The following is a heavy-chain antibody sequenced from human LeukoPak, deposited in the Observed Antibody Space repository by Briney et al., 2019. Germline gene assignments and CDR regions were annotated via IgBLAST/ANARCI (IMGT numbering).Heavy chain of an antibody. V-gene: IGHV4-34*01. Sequence: SETLSLTCAVYGGSFSGYYWSWIRQPPGKGLEWIGEINHSGSTNYNPSLKSRVTISVDTSKNQFSLKLSSVTAADTAVYYYARGRYYDSSGSSLFDYWGQGTLVTVSS. CDR3: ARGRYYDSSGSSLFDY. CDR1: GGSFSGYY. J-gene: IGHJ4*02. D-gene: IGHD3-22*01. CDR2: INHSGST.